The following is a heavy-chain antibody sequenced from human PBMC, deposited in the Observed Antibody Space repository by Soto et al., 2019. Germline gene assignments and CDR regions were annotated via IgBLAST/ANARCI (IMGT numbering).Heavy chain of an antibody. V-gene: IGHV1-8*01. CDR3: ARVWSSRDYFWGSYRPFDY. Sequence: QVQLVQSGAEVKKPGASVKVSCKASGYTFTSYDINWVRQATGQGLEWMGWMNPNSGNTGYAQKFQGRVTMTRNTSISTAYMELSSLRSEDTAVYYCARVWSSRDYFWGSYRPFDYWGQGTLVTVSS. D-gene: IGHD3-16*02. CDR2: MNPNSGNT. J-gene: IGHJ4*02. CDR1: GYTFTSYD.